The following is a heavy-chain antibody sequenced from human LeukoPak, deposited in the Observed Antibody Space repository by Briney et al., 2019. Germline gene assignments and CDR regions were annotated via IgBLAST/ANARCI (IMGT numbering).Heavy chain of an antibody. CDR2: IYYSGST. Sequence: SGTLSLTCTVSGGSISSYYWSWIRQPPGKGLEWIGYIYYSGSTNYNPSLKSRVTISVDTSKNQFSLKLSSVTAADTAVYYCARQYGGYSLWGQGTLVTVSS. CDR3: ARQYGGYSL. CDR1: GGSISSYY. J-gene: IGHJ4*02. D-gene: IGHD5-12*01. V-gene: IGHV4-59*01.